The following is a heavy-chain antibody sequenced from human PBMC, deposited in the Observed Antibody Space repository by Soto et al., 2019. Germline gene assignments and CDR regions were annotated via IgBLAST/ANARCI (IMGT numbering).Heavy chain of an antibody. Sequence: GGSMRLSCAASGFTFGSYAMSWVRQAPGKGLEWVSAITGSGAATYYADSMKGRFTISRDNSKNTLYLQMNSLRAEDTAVYYRAKRMSGWYYIDYWGQGTLVTVSS. CDR3: AKRMSGWYYIDY. CDR2: ITGSGAAT. V-gene: IGHV3-23*01. J-gene: IGHJ4*02. D-gene: IGHD6-13*01. CDR1: GFTFGSYA.